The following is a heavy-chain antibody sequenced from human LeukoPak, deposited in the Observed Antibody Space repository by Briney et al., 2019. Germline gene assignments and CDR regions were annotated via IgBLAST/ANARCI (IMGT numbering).Heavy chain of an antibody. CDR2: INPKSGGT. J-gene: IGHJ4*02. CDR3: ARAVFRDYYDSIGLLDS. D-gene: IGHD3-22*01. CDR1: GYSFTGYF. V-gene: IGHV1-2*02. Sequence: ASVKVSCKASGYSFTGYFMHWVRQAPGQGLEWVGWINPKSGGTNYAQKFQGRVTMTRDTSISTAYMELRRLTSDDTAVYYCARAVFRDYYDSIGLLDSWGQGTLVTVS.